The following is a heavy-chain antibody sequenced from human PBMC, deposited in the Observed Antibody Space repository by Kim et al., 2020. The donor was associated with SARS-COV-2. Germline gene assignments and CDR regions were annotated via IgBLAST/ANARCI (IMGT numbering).Heavy chain of an antibody. V-gene: IGHV3-53*04. J-gene: IGHJ6*02. D-gene: IGHD3-22*01. Sequence: GGSLRLSCAASGFTVSSNYMSWVRQAPGKGLEWVSVIYSGGSTYYADSVKGRFTISRHNSKNTLYLQMNSLRAEDTAVYYCKTYYYDSSGRPHDRKRSYYYNYGMDVWGQGTTVTVSS. CDR2: IYSGGST. CDR3: KTYYYDSSGRPHDRKRSYYYNYGMDV. CDR1: GFTVSSNY.